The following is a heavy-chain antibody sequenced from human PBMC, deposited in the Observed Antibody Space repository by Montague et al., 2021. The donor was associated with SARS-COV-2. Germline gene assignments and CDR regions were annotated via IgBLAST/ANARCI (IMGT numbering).Heavy chain of an antibody. CDR1: GFTFNTNA. CDR2: IYSGGSNT. D-gene: IGHD5-18*01. CDR3: AKSPRAYSYAFDY. J-gene: IGHJ4*02. V-gene: IGHV3-23*03. Sequence: SLRLSCAASGFTFNTNAMSWVRQAPGKGLEWVSVIYSGGSNTYYADSVKGRFTISRDNSKNTLYLQMNRLRAEDTAVYYCAKSPRAYSYAFDYWGQGTLVTVSS.